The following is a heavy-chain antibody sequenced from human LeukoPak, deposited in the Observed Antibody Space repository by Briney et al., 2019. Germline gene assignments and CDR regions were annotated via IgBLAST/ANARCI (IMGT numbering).Heavy chain of an antibody. CDR3: ATGNYYDSRGYYTFGH. D-gene: IGHD3-22*01. J-gene: IGHJ4*02. Sequence: PGGSLRLSCAASGFVFNKYWMHWVRQTPGKGLVWVSRINGDGSTTSYADSVKGGFTISRDNAKNTLYLQMSSLRAEDTAVYYCATGNYYDSRGYYTFGHWGQGTLVTVSS. CDR1: GFVFNKYW. CDR2: INGDGSTT. V-gene: IGHV3-74*01.